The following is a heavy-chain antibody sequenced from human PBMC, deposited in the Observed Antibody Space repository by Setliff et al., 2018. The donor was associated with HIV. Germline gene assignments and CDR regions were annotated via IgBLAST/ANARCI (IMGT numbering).Heavy chain of an antibody. CDR1: GYSFARHS. CDR3: ARDRVPKRGYTYREPDFDS. J-gene: IGHJ5*01. V-gene: IGHV1-3*04. Sequence: GASVKVSCKASGYSFARHSLHWVRQAPGQGLEWMGWINTGNGNTKYSQKFQDRVTITRDTSANTGYMELSGLRSEDTAVYYCARDRVPKRGYTYREPDFDSWGQGTLVTVSS. CDR2: INTGNGNT. D-gene: IGHD5-12*01.